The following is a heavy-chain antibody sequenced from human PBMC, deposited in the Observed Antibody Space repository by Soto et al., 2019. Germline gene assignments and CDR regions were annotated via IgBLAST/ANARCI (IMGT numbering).Heavy chain of an antibody. Sequence: QVQLVESGGGLVKPGGSLRLSCAASGLTFSDYYMSWIRQAPGKGLEWVSYISSSGSTYYVDSVKGRFTISRDNAKNSLYLQMNSLRAEDTAVYYCASHTGYSSGWAFDYWGQGTLVTISS. CDR1: GLTFSDYY. CDR2: ISSSGST. J-gene: IGHJ4*02. CDR3: ASHTGYSSGWAFDY. V-gene: IGHV3-11*01. D-gene: IGHD6-19*01.